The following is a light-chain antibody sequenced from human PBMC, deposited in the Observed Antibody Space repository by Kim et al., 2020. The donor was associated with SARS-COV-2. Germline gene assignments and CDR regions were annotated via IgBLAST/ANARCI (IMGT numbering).Light chain of an antibody. J-gene: IGLJ2*01. CDR2: QDN. CDR3: QAWDSSTAV. Sequence: APPRQTASITCSGDKGGDNYACWYQQKPGQSPVLVISQDNSRPSGIPERFSGSNSGNTATLTISGTQAMDEADYYCQAWDSSTAVFGGGTQLTVL. CDR1: KGGDNY. V-gene: IGLV3-1*01.